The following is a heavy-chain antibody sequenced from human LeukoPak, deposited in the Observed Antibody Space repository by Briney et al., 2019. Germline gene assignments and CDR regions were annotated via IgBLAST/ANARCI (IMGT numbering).Heavy chain of an antibody. CDR3: ARLDYSSGWYYFDY. CDR1: GGSISSGGYS. V-gene: IGHV4-30-2*01. J-gene: IGHJ4*02. D-gene: IGHD6-19*01. CDR2: IYHSGST. Sequence: SETRSLTCAVSGGSISSGGYSWSWIRQPPGKGLEWIGYIYHSGSTYYNPSLKSRVTISVDRSKNQFSLKLSSVTAADTAVYYCARLDYSSGWYYFDYWGQGTLVTVSS.